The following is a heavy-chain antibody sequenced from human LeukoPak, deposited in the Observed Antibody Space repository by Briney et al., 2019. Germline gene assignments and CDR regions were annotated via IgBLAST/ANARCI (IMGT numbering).Heavy chain of an antibody. CDR1: GYTLTELS. CDR2: FDPEDGET. D-gene: IGHD5-24*01. J-gene: IGHJ4*02. Sequence: ASVKVSCKVSGYTLTELSMHWVRQAPGKGLEWMGGFDPEDGETIYAQKFQGRVTMTEDTSTDTAYMELSSLRSEDTAVYYCAKGGDGYTYFDYWGQGTLVTVSS. V-gene: IGHV1-24*01. CDR3: AKGGDGYTYFDY.